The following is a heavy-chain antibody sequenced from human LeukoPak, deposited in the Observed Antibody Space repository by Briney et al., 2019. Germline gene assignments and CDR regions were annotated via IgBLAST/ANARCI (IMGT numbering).Heavy chain of an antibody. J-gene: IGHJ4*02. CDR1: GYSFTGYW. CDR3: ARTESGQWPVDY. Sequence: GESLKISCKGSGYSFTGYWISWVRQMPGKGLEWMGRIDPSDSYTNYSPSFQGHVTISADKSISTAYLQWSSLKASDTAMYYCARTESGQWPVDYWGQGTLVTVSS. CDR2: IDPSDSYT. D-gene: IGHD6-19*01. V-gene: IGHV5-10-1*01.